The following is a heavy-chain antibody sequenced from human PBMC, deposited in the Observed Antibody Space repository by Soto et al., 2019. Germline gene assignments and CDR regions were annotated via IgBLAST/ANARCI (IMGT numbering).Heavy chain of an antibody. CDR2: ISYDGSNT. V-gene: IGHV3-30*18. J-gene: IGHJ4*02. D-gene: IGHD1-26*01. CDR3: AKEGGLSGSYYISSSYYFDY. CDR1: GFTFSSYG. Sequence: QVQLVESGGGVVQPGRSLRLSCVASGFTFSSYGTHWVRQAPGMGLEWVAIISYDGSNTYYADSVKGRFTISRDNSKNTLYLQMNSLRAEDTSVYYCAKEGGLSGSYYISSSYYFDYWGQGTLVTVSS.